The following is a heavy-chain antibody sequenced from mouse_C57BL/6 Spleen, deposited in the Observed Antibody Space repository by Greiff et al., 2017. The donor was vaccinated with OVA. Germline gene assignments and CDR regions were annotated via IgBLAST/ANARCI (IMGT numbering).Heavy chain of an antibody. CDR1: GYAFSSYW. CDR2: IYPGDGDT. J-gene: IGHJ4*01. V-gene: IGHV1-80*01. CDR3: ARSGDYDAYAMDY. Sequence: QVQLQQSGAELVKPGASVKISCKASGYAFSSYWMNWVKQRPGKGLEWIGQIYPGDGDTNYNGKFKGKATLTADKSSSTAYMQLSSLTSEDSAVYFCARSGDYDAYAMDYWGQGTSVTVSS. D-gene: IGHD2-4*01.